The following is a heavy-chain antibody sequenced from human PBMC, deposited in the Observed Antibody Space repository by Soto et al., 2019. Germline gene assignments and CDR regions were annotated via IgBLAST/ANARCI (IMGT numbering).Heavy chain of an antibody. V-gene: IGHV1-69*08. Sequence: QVQLVQSGAEVKKPGSSVKVSCTASGGTFSSYTISWVRQAPGQGLEWMGRIIPILGIANYAQKFQGRVTITADKSTSTAYMELSSLGSEDTAVYYCARDRYSGYDLYAFDIWGQGTMVTVSS. J-gene: IGHJ3*02. D-gene: IGHD5-12*01. CDR2: IIPILGIA. CDR3: ARDRYSGYDLYAFDI. CDR1: GGTFSSYT.